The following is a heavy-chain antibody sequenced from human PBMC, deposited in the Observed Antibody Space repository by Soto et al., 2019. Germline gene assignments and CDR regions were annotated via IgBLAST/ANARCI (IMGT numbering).Heavy chain of an antibody. CDR2: ISGSGGST. V-gene: IGHV3-23*01. D-gene: IGHD6-25*01. CDR3: AKDQFYSPGYYYFDY. J-gene: IGHJ4*02. CDR1: GFTFSSYA. Sequence: LRLSCAASGFTFSSYAMSWVRQAPGKGLEWVSAISGSGGSTYYADSVKGRFTISRDNSKNTLYLQMNSLRAEDTAVYYCAKDQFYSPGYYYFDYWGQGTLVTVSS.